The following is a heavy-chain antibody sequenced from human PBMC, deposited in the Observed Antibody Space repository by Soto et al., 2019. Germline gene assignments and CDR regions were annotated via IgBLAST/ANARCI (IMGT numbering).Heavy chain of an antibody. CDR2: INHSGST. V-gene: IGHV4-34*01. CDR1: GGSFSGYY. Sequence: QVQLQQWGAGLLKPSETLSLTCAVYGGSFSGYYWSWIRQPPGKGLEWIGEINHSGSTNYNPSLKSRVTISVDTSKNQFSMKRSSGTAADTAVYYCARGQITIFGVVKYYYYMDVWGKGTTVTVSS. CDR3: ARGQITIFGVVKYYYYMDV. D-gene: IGHD3-3*01. J-gene: IGHJ6*03.